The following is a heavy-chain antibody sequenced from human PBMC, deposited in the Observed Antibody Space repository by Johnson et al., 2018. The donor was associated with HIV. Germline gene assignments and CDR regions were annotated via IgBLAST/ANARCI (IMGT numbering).Heavy chain of an antibody. CDR1: GFPFSSYA. D-gene: IGHD5-18*01. Sequence: VQLVESGGGVVQPGRSLRLSCAASGFPFSSYAMHWVRQAPGKGLEWVAVISYDGSNKYYADSVKGRFTISRDNSKNTLYLQMNSLRVEDTALYYCAKDTYTAMGGYAFDIWGQGTMVTVSS. CDR3: AKDTYTAMGGYAFDI. J-gene: IGHJ3*02. V-gene: IGHV3-30*04. CDR2: ISYDGSNK.